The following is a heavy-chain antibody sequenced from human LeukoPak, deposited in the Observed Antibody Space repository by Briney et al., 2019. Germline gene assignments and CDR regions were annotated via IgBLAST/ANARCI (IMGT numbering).Heavy chain of an antibody. D-gene: IGHD3-22*01. CDR1: GYTFTSSG. Sequence: ASVKVSCKDSGYTFTSSGISWVRQAPGQGLEWMGWISAYNGNTNYAQKLQGRVTMTTDTATSTAYMELRSLRSDDTAVYYCARWPFYDSSGYVDYWGQGTLVTVSS. V-gene: IGHV1-18*01. CDR2: ISAYNGNT. CDR3: ARWPFYDSSGYVDY. J-gene: IGHJ4*02.